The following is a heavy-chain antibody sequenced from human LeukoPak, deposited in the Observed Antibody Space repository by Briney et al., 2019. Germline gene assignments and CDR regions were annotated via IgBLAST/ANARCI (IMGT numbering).Heavy chain of an antibody. CDR3: ARIPRNDVVFDY. Sequence: GGSLRLSCAASGFNFSASAIHWVRQAPGKGLEWVAVISHDGSIKYYEDSVKGRFTISRDNSKNTLYLQMNSLRAEDTAVYYCARIPRNDVVFDYWGQGTLVTVSS. D-gene: IGHD1-1*01. CDR2: ISHDGSIK. CDR1: GFNFSASA. J-gene: IGHJ4*02. V-gene: IGHV3-30-3*01.